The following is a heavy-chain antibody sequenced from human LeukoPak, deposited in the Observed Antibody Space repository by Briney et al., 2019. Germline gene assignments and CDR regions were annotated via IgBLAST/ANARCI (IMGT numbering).Heavy chain of an antibody. CDR1: GGSFSGYY. D-gene: IGHD5-18*01. CDR3: ARGRGIQLWLRGYYFDY. Sequence: SETLSLTCAVYGGSFSGYYWSWIRQPPGKGLEWIGEINHSGSTNYNPSLKSRVTISVDTSKNQFSLKLSSVTAVDTAVYYCARGRGIQLWLRGYYFDYWGQGTLVTVSS. V-gene: IGHV4-34*01. J-gene: IGHJ4*02. CDR2: INHSGST.